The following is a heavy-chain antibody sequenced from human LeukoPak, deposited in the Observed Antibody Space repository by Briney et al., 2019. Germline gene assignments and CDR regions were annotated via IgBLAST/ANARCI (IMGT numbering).Heavy chain of an antibody. CDR1: GGSFSGYY. V-gene: IGHV4-59*01. J-gene: IGHJ4*02. Sequence: SETLSLTCAVYGGSFSGYYWSWIRQPPGKGLEWIGYIYYSGSTNYNPSLKSRVTISVDTSKNQFSLKLSSVTAADTAVYYCARESTFGEFSYWGQGTLVTVSS. CDR2: IYYSGST. CDR3: ARESTFGEFSY. D-gene: IGHD3-10*01.